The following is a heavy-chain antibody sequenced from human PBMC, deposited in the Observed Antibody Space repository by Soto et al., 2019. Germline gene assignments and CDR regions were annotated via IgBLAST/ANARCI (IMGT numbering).Heavy chain of an antibody. J-gene: IGHJ6*02. CDR3: GLASKWEPLGYFYGMDV. D-gene: IGHD1-26*01. CDR2: VIPLFNTP. Sequence: QVQLVQSGAEVKKPGSSAKVSCNASGGTFNTFAFTWVRQAPGQGFEWMGGVIPLFNTPDYAQKFQGRVNIPADESTSTVSLELGGLSSDDTAVYCCGLASKWEPLGYFYGMDVWGQGTTVIVSS. CDR1: GGTFNTFA. V-gene: IGHV1-69*01.